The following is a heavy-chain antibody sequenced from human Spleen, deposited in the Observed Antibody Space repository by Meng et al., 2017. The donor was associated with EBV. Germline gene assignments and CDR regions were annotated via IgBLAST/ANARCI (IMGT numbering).Heavy chain of an antibody. J-gene: IGHJ4*02. V-gene: IGHV4-34*01. Sequence: QVQLQQWGAGLLKPSETLSLTCAVYGGSFSDYYWSWIRQPPGKGLEWIGYIHHSGSAYYNPSLKSRVSISVDTSKNQFSLNLNSMTAADTAVYYCASFDHIPRRNYFDYWGQGTLVTVVS. CDR2: IHHSGSA. CDR1: GGSFSDYY. D-gene: IGHD2-21*01. CDR3: ASFDHIPRRNYFDY.